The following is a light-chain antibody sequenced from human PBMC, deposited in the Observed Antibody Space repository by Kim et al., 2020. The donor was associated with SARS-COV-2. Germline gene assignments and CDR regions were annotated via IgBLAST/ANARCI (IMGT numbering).Light chain of an antibody. CDR1: QSVSTW. CDR3: QQADSLPYT. J-gene: IGKJ2*01. Sequence: SASVGDRVTITCRATQSVSTWLAWYQQKAGEAPKLLVSAASDLQTGVSPRFSGTGFGTEFALTISNLQPDDFATYYCQQADSLPYTFGQGTRLEI. V-gene: IGKV1-12*01. CDR2: AAS.